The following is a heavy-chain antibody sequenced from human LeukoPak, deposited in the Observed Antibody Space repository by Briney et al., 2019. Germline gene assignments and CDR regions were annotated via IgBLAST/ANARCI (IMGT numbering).Heavy chain of an antibody. CDR1: GFTFDDYA. Sequence: GGSLRLSCAASGFTFDDYAMHWVRQAPGKGLEWVSLISGDGGSTYYADSVKGRFTISRDNSKNSLYPQMNSLRTEDTALYYCAKVGGGLLWFGELLPNDYGMDVWGQGTTVTVSS. J-gene: IGHJ6*02. D-gene: IGHD3-10*01. CDR3: AKVGGGLLWFGELLPNDYGMDV. V-gene: IGHV3-43*02. CDR2: ISGDGGST.